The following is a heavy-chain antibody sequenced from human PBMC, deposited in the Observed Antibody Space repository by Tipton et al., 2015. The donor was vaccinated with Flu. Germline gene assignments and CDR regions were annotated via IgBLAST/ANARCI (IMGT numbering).Heavy chain of an antibody. CDR3: AKVIPELVAGLDY. V-gene: IGHV3-23*01. Sequence: SLRLSCEASGFTFSRYAMSWVRQAPGKGLEWVSGISGGGAITYFADSVKGRFTISRDNSKNTLVLQMNSLRAEDTAVYYCAKVIPELVAGLDYWGQGTLVTVFS. CDR2: ISGGGAIT. CDR1: GFTFSRYA. J-gene: IGHJ4*02. D-gene: IGHD6-19*01.